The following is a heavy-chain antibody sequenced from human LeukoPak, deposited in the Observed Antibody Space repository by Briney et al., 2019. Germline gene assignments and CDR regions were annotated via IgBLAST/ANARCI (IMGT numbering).Heavy chain of an antibody. Sequence: GGSLRLSCAAPGFMFHDYAIHWVRQAPGKGLEWVSLISGDGGSTFYADSVKGRFTISRDNSKNSLYLQMNSLRSDDTALYYCARESESSGWYDYWGQATLVTVSS. CDR3: ARESESSGWYDY. V-gene: IGHV3-43*02. D-gene: IGHD6-19*01. CDR2: ISGDGGST. CDR1: GFMFHDYA. J-gene: IGHJ4*02.